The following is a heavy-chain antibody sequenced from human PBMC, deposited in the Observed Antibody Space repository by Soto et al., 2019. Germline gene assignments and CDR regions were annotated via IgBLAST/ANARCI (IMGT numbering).Heavy chain of an antibody. J-gene: IGHJ5*02. Sequence: QVQLQESGPGLVKPSASLSLPCTVSGGSISSYYWRWLRQPPGKGLEWIGYIYYSGSTNYNPSLKSRVTISVDTSKNQVSLKLSSVTAADTGVDYCARVGDFDWLFHNWFDPWGQGTLVTVSS. CDR2: IYYSGST. CDR3: ARVGDFDWLFHNWFDP. D-gene: IGHD3-9*01. V-gene: IGHV4-59*01. CDR1: GGSISSYY.